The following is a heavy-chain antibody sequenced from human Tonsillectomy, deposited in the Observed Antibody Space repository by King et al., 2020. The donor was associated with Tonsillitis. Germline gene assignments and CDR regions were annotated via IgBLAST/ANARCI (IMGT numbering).Heavy chain of an antibody. J-gene: IGHJ6*03. CDR2: IWYDGSNK. CDR3: ARVGGEGRNQYYYYYYMDV. V-gene: IGHV3-33*08. Sequence: VQLVESGGGVVQPGRSLRLSCAASGFTFSSYGMHWVRQAPGKGLEWVAVIWYDGSNKYYADSVKGRFTISRDNSKNTLYLQMNSLRAEDTAVYYCARVGGEGRNQYYYYYYMDVWGKGTTVTVSS. D-gene: IGHD3-16*01. CDR1: GFTFSSYG.